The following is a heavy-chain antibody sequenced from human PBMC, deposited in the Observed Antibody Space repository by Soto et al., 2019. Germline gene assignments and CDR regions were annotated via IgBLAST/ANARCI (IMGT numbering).Heavy chain of an antibody. CDR2: IYHSGST. CDR3: ARTPDI. V-gene: IGHV4-30-2*01. J-gene: IGHJ3*02. Sequence: PSETLSLTCAVSGGSICSGGYSWSWIRQPPGKGLEWIGYIYHSGSTYYNPSLKSRVTISVDRSKNQFSLKLSSVTAADTAVYYCARTPDIWGQGTMVTVSS. CDR1: GGSICSGGYS.